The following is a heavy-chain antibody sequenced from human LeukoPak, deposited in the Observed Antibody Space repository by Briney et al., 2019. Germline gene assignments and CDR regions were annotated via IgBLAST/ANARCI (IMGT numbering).Heavy chain of an antibody. CDR1: GFSFSSYW. V-gene: IGHV3-7*03. J-gene: IGHJ6*02. Sequence: GGSLRLSCAASGFSFSSYWMNWVRRAPGKGLEWLANIKEDGSKKYYVDSVKGRFAISRDNAKNSLYLQMDSLRAEDTAVYYCARDPGRQYSSIADVWGQGTAVTVSS. CDR3: ARDPGRQYSSIADV. CDR2: IKEDGSKK. D-gene: IGHD6-19*01.